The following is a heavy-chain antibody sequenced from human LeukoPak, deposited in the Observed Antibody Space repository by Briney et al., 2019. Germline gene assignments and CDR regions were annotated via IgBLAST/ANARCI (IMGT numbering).Heavy chain of an antibody. CDR2: ISYSGST. CDR1: GGSISSYY. J-gene: IGHJ4*02. Sequence: PWETLSLTCTVSGGSISSYYWSWIRQSPGKGLEWIGYISYSGSTDYNPSLKSRVTISVDTSKNQFSLKVNSVTAADTAVYYCARIYSSAWYSIDYWGQGTLVTVSS. V-gene: IGHV4-59*01. CDR3: ARIYSSAWYSIDY. D-gene: IGHD6-19*01.